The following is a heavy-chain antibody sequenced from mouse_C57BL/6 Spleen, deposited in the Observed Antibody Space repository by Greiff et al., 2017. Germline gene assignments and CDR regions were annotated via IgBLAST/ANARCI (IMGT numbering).Heavy chain of an antibody. CDR1: GFSLTSYG. V-gene: IGHV2-2*01. J-gene: IGHJ4*01. Sequence: VKLMESGPGLVQPSQSLSITCTVSGFSLTSYGVHWVRQSPGKGLEWLGVIWSGGSTDYNAAFISRLSISKDNSKSQVFFKMNSLQADDTAIYYCARRGKPYAMDYWGQGTSVTVSS. D-gene: IGHD2-1*01. CDR2: IWSGGST. CDR3: ARRGKPYAMDY.